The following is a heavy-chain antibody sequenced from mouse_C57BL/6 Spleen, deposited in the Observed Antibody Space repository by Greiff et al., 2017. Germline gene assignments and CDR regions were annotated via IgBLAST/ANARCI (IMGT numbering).Heavy chain of an antibody. Sequence: EVQLQQSVAELVRPGASVKLSCTASGFNIKNTYMHWVKQRPEQGLEWIGRIDPANGNTKYAPQFQGKATITADTASHTAYLQLSSLTSEDTAIYYCARSIYDGYWYYFDYWGQGTTLTVSS. CDR2: IDPANGNT. CDR3: ARSIYDGYWYYFDY. D-gene: IGHD2-3*01. V-gene: IGHV14-3*01. CDR1: GFNIKNTY. J-gene: IGHJ2*01.